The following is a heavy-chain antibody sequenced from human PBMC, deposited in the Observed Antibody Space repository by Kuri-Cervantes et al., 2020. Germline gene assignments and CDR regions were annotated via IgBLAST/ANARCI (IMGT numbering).Heavy chain of an antibody. V-gene: IGHV4-4*02. CDR3: ALSRGGRYFDWLTLLDV. Sequence: SETLSLTCAVSGGSISSSNWWSWVRQPPGKGLEWIGSIYYSGSTYYNPSLKSRVTISVDTSKNQFSLKLSSVTAADTAVYYCALSRGGRYFDWLTLLDVWGQGTTVTVSS. CDR1: GGSISSSNW. CDR2: IYYSGST. J-gene: IGHJ6*02. D-gene: IGHD3-9*01.